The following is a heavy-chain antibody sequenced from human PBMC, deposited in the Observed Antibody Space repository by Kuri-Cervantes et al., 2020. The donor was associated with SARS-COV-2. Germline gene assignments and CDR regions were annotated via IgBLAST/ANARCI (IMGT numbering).Heavy chain of an antibody. CDR1: EITFSSYW. CDR3: AREGWSGYSHQYYFDY. CDR2: IRYDGSNK. Sequence: GESLKISCAASEITFSSYWMSWVRQAPGKGLEWVAFIRYDGSNKYYADSVKGRFAISRDNSKNTLYLQMNSLRAEDTAVYYCAREGWSGYSHQYYFDYWGQGTLVTVSS. D-gene: IGHD3-3*01. J-gene: IGHJ4*02. V-gene: IGHV3-30*02.